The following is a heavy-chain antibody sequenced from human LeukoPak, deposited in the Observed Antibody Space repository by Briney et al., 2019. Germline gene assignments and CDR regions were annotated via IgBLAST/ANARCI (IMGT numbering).Heavy chain of an antibody. D-gene: IGHD7-27*01. V-gene: IGHV1-46*01. Sequence: EASVKVSCKASGYTFTSYYMHWVRQAPGQGLEWMGIINPSGGSTSYAQKFQGRVTMTRDTSTSTVYMELSSLRSEDTAVYYCATVGNWGPKGYYFDYWGQGTLVTVSS. CDR1: GYTFTSYY. J-gene: IGHJ4*02. CDR3: ATVGNWGPKGYYFDY. CDR2: INPSGGST.